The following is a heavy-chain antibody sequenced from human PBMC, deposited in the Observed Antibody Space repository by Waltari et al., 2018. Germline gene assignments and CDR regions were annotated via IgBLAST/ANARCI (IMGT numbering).Heavy chain of an antibody. CDR2: IDPGDSET. V-gene: IGHV5-51*01. CDR1: GRRFTSYW. D-gene: IGHD3-16*02. Sequence: VQLVQSGAEVKKPGESLKISCTGSGRRFTSYWIVSAAQMPGNGLEWMGIIDPGDSETRYSPAFQGQVTISADKSISTAYLQGSSLKASDTAMYYCARRSDYVWGSYRPYYFDYWGQGTLVTVSS. CDR3: ARRSDYVWGSYRPYYFDY. J-gene: IGHJ4*02.